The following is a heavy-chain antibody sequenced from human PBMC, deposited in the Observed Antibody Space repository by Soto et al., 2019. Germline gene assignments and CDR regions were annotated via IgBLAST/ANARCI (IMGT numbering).Heavy chain of an antibody. V-gene: IGHV3-23*01. Sequence: PGGSLRLSCAASGFTFSSYAMSWVRQAPGKGLEWVSAISGSGGSTYYADSVKGRFTISRDNSKNTLYLQMNSLRAEDTAVYYCAAEWELRFWYGMDVWGQGTTVTVSS. CDR2: ISGSGGST. CDR3: AAEWELRFWYGMDV. D-gene: IGHD1-26*01. J-gene: IGHJ6*02. CDR1: GFTFSSYA.